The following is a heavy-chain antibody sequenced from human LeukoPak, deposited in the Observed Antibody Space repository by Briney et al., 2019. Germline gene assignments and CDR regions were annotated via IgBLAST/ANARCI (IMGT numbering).Heavy chain of an antibody. V-gene: IGHV4-59*08. Sequence: SETLSLTCTASGGSISSYYWSWIRQPPGKGLEWIGYIYYSGSTNYNPSLKSRVTISVDTSKNQFSLRLTSVTAADTAVHYCARQTGSGLFILPGGQGTLVTVSS. CDR3: ARQTGSGLFILP. CDR2: IYYSGST. CDR1: GGSISSYY. J-gene: IGHJ4*02. D-gene: IGHD3/OR15-3a*01.